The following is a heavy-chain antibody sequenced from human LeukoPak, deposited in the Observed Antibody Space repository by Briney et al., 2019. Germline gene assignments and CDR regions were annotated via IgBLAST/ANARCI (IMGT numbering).Heavy chain of an antibody. J-gene: IGHJ4*02. D-gene: IGHD1-26*01. CDR2: MSSAGSIK. Sequence: GESRTLAWAAAGLTFISYDIHCVRQAAGRVLQWVGAMSSAGSIKTYTDPVKGRFTIPRHGSQTTLYLEMNSPRVDDTAVYYCARDLVSGAPDYFDSWGQGTLVTVSS. V-gene: IGHV3-30-3*01. CDR3: ARDLVSGAPDYFDS. CDR1: GLTFISYD.